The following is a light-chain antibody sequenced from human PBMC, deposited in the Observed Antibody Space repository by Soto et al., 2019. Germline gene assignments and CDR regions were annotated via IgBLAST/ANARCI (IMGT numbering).Light chain of an antibody. CDR2: DAS. CDR3: QQRSTWPLT. CDR1: QSISTY. Sequence: EIVVTQSPATLSLSPGERATLSCRTSQSISTYLAWYQQKPGQAPRLLIYDASNRATGIPARFSGSGSGTDFTLTISSLEPEDFAVYYCQQRSTWPLTFGGGTTVEIK. V-gene: IGKV3-11*01. J-gene: IGKJ4*01.